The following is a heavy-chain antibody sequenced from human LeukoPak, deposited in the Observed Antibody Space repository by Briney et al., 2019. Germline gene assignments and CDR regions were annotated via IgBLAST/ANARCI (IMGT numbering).Heavy chain of an antibody. V-gene: IGHV4-59*01. Sequence: PSETLSLTCTVSGGSISSYYWSWIRQPPGKGLEWIGYIYYSGSTNYNPSLKSRVTISVDTSKNQFSLKLSSVTAADTAVYYCARVRHYDSSGYYYVDYYYGMDVWGQGTTVTVSS. CDR1: GGSISSYY. D-gene: IGHD3-22*01. CDR2: IYYSGST. J-gene: IGHJ6*02. CDR3: ARVRHYDSSGYYYVDYYYGMDV.